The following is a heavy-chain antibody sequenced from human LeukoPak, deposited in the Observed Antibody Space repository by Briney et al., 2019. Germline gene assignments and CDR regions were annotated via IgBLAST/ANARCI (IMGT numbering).Heavy chain of an antibody. CDR3: STERSSGTSSFDY. Sequence: GGSLRLSCAASGFTFSNAWMRWVRQAPGKGPEWVGRIKGKSDGGTTDYAASVKGRFTISRDDSENTLYLQMNSLITEGTAVYYCSTERSSGTSSFDYWGQGALVTVSS. V-gene: IGHV3-15*01. CDR2: IKGKSDGGTT. J-gene: IGHJ4*02. D-gene: IGHD1-26*01. CDR1: GFTFSNAW.